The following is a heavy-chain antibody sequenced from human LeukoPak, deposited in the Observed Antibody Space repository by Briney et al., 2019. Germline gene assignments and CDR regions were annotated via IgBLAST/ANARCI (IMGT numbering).Heavy chain of an antibody. D-gene: IGHD3-3*01. CDR3: ARVADYDFLSGYYSPFDH. CDR1: GFSFSRYW. Sequence: GGSLRLSCAASGFSFSRYWMTWVRQAPGKGLEWVANIKGDESDDHYVASVRGRFTISRDNAKRSLYLQMNNLRAEDTGVYYCARVADYDFLSGYYSPFDHWGQGVLVIVSS. CDR2: IKGDESDD. V-gene: IGHV3-7*01. J-gene: IGHJ4*02.